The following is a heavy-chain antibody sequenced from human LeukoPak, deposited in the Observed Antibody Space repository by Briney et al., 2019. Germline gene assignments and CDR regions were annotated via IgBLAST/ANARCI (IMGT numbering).Heavy chain of an antibody. CDR3: TRGYSGRSVYAFDI. V-gene: IGHV3-72*01. J-gene: IGHJ3*02. Sequence: PGGSLRLSCAASGSTFSDQYMDWVRQAPGKGLQWVDRTGNKASRYTTEYAASVKGRFTISRDDSKNSLYLQMNSLKTEDTALYYCTRGYSGRSVYAFDIWGQGTMVTVSS. D-gene: IGHD1-26*01. CDR1: GSTFSDQY. CDR2: TGNKASRYTT.